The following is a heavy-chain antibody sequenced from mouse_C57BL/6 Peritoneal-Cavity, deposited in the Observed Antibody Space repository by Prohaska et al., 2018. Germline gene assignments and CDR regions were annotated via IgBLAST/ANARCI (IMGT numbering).Heavy chain of an antibody. CDR2: INPSNGGT. CDR1: TFTSYW. J-gene: IGHJ1*03. D-gene: IGHD1-1*01. CDR3: ARSTTVVATDWYFDV. V-gene: IGHV1-53*01. Sequence: TFTSYWMHWVKQSPGQVLEWIGNINPSNGGTNYNEKFKSKSTLTVDKSSSTAYMQLSSLTSEDSAVYYCARSTTVVATDWYFDVWGTGTTVSVSS.